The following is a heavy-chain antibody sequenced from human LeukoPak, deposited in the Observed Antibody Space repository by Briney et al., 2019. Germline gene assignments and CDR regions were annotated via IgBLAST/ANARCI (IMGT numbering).Heavy chain of an antibody. V-gene: IGHV3-74*01. CDR3: SRGPGVPGRFFVGDQ. J-gene: IGHJ4*02. CDR2: SNSDGSTT. Sequence: GGSLRLSCAASGFTFSSHWMHSVRQAPGKGLVWVSRSNSDGSTTSYGDSVKGRFTISRDNAKNTLYLQMNSLRDEDTAVYYCSRGPGVPGRFFVGDQWGQGTLVTVSS. D-gene: IGHD3-10*01. CDR1: GFTFSSHW.